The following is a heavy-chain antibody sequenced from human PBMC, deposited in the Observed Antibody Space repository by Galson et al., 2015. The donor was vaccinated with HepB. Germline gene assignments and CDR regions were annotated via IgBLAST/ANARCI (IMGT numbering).Heavy chain of an antibody. D-gene: IGHD2-15*01. Sequence: TLSLTCTVSGGSISSGGYYWSWIRQHPGKGLEWIGYIYNSGSTYYNPSLKSRVSISIDTSKNQFSLKLSSVTAADTAVYYCARGARYCRGGSCYHKYHFDYWGQGTLVTVSS. J-gene: IGHJ4*02. CDR2: IYNSGST. V-gene: IGHV4-31*03. CDR1: GGSISSGGYY. CDR3: ARGARYCRGGSCYHKYHFDY.